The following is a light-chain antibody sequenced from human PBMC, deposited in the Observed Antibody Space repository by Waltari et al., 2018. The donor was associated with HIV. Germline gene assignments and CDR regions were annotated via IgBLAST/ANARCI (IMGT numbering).Light chain of an antibody. CDR1: QSVSSN. Sequence: EIVMTQSPATLSVSPGERATPPCRASQSVSSNLAWYQQKPGQAPRLPIDGASTRATGIPARFSGSGSGTEFTLTISSLQSEDFAVYYCQQYNNWPPLTFGGGTKVEIK. V-gene: IGKV3-15*01. J-gene: IGKJ4*01. CDR3: QQYNNWPPLT. CDR2: GAS.